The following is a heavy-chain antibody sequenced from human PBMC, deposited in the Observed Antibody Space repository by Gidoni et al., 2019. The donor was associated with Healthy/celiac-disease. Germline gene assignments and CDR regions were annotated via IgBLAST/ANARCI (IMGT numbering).Heavy chain of an antibody. J-gene: IGHJ3*02. V-gene: IGHV5-10-1*03. D-gene: IGHD5-12*01. Sequence: EVQLVQSGAEVNKPGESLRISCKGSGYSFTSYWISWVRQMPGKGLEWMGRIDPSDSYTNYSPSFQGHVTISADKSISTAYLQWSSLKASDTAMYYCARLKGDGYNPPDAFDIWGQGTMVTVSS. CDR2: IDPSDSYT. CDR3: ARLKGDGYNPPDAFDI. CDR1: GYSFTSYW.